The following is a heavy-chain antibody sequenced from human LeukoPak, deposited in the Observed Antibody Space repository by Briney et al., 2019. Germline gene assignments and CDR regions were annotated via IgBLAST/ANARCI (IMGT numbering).Heavy chain of an antibody. CDR2: ISGSGGST. V-gene: IGHV3-23*01. J-gene: IGHJ3*02. CDR1: GFTFNNYA. D-gene: IGHD3-22*01. Sequence: GGSLRLSCAASGFTFNNYAMSWVRQAPGKGLEWVSAISGSGGSTYYADSVKGRFTISRDTSKNTLYLQMNSLRAEDTAVYYCAKGFGDYYDSSGYYYAFDIWGQGTMVTVSS. CDR3: AKGFGDYYDSSGYYYAFDI.